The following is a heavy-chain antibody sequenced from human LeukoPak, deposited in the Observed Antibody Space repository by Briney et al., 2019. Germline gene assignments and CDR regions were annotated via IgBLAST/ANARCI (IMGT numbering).Heavy chain of an antibody. Sequence: INRDGTHEXXXDSVKGRXTXSRDNAKNSLYLQMNSLRAEDTXIYYCARDPXVTXVHDAFXLWGQGTMVTVSS. J-gene: IGHJ3*01. V-gene: IGHV3-7*03. D-gene: IGHD4-17*01. CDR2: INRDGTHE. CDR3: ARDPXVTXVHDAFXL.